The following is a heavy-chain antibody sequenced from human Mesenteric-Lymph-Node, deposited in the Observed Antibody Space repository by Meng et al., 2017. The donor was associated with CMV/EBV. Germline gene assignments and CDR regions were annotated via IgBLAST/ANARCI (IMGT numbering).Heavy chain of an antibody. J-gene: IGHJ4*02. D-gene: IGHD4-11*01. CDR3: AKDSPRLQPMYYFDY. V-gene: IGHV3-23*01. CDR1: GFNFSSHA. CDR2: LSATGDTT. Sequence: GESLKISCVASGFNFSSHAMAWVRQAPGKGLEWISALSATGDTTYYADTVRGRLTISRDNSRNTLYLQMNSLRAEDTAVYYCAKDSPRLQPMYYFDYWGQGTLVTVSS.